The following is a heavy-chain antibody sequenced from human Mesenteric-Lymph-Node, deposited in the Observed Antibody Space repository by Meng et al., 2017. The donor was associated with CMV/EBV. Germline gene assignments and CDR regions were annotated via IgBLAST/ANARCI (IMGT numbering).Heavy chain of an antibody. CDR3: AAGQTDTAMVTDFDL. CDR2: INPNSGGT. D-gene: IGHD5-18*01. Sequence: ASVKVSCKASGYTFSDYYLHWVRQAPGQGLEWMGWINPNSGGTNYAQKFQGRVTMTRDTSISTAYMELSSLRSEDTAVYYCAAGQTDTAMVTDFDLWGRGTLVTVSS. CDR1: GYTFSDYY. J-gene: IGHJ2*01. V-gene: IGHV1-2*02.